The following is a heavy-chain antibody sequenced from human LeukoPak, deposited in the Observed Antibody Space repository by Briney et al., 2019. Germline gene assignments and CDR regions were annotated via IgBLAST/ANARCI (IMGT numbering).Heavy chain of an antibody. J-gene: IGHJ1*01. D-gene: IGHD4-23*01. CDR2: VYYSGNT. Sequence: PSETLSLTCTVSGDSISSSSYFWGWIRQPPGKGLEWIASVYYSGNTYYNPSLKSRFTISVDTSNNQFSLRLTSVTAADTAVYYCARVARYGGYTQYFQPWGQGNLVTVSS. CDR3: ARVARYGGYTQYFQP. CDR1: GDSISSSSYF. V-gene: IGHV4-39*07.